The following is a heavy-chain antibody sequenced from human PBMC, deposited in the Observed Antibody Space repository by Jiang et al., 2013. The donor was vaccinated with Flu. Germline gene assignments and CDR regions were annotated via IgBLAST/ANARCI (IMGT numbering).Heavy chain of an antibody. V-gene: IGHV2-5*02. CDR1: GFSFNTGGVG. Sequence: LVKPTQTLTLTCTFSGFSFNTGGVGVGWFRQPPGKALEWLAHMYWDGDARYSPSLRNRLTLTKDASKNQVVLMMTNMDPVDTGTYYCAHSRFRNGRAYEFWGQGTLVAVSS. D-gene: IGHD3-10*02. J-gene: IGHJ4*02. CDR3: AHSRFRNGRAYEF. CDR2: MYWDGDA.